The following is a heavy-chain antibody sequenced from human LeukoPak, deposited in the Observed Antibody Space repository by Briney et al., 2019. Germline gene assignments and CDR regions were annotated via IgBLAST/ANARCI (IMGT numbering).Heavy chain of an antibody. J-gene: IGHJ5*02. CDR3: AKERGLGCASCYFNWFDP. CDR1: GFTFSSYG. Sequence: GRSLRLSCAASGFTFSSYGMHWVRQAPGKGLEWVAVISYDGSNKYYADSVKGRFTISRDDSKNTLYLQMNSLRAEDTAVYYCAKERGLGCASCYFNWFDPWGQGTLVTVSS. V-gene: IGHV3-30*18. CDR2: ISYDGSNK. D-gene: IGHD2-2*01.